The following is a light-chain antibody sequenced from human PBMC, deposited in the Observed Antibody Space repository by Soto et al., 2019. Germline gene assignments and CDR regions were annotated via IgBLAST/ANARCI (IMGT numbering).Light chain of an antibody. Sequence: DIQMTQSPSSLSASVGDRVTITCRASQDISNYLAWYQQKPGKAPKSLIYDASNLQNGVPSKFSGSGSGTDFTLTISSLQPEDFATYYCQQYNTYPVTFGGGTKVEIK. J-gene: IGKJ4*01. CDR2: DAS. CDR1: QDISNY. V-gene: IGKV1-16*02. CDR3: QQYNTYPVT.